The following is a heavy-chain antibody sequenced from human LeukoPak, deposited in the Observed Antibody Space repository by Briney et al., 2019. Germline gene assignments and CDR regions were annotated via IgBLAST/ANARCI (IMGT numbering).Heavy chain of an antibody. D-gene: IGHD2-15*01. J-gene: IGHJ4*02. CDR3: ARHFCSGGSCYYFDY. CDR2: IYYSGST. V-gene: IGHV4-59*08. CDR1: GGSISSYY. Sequence: SSETLSLTCSVTGGSISSYYWSWIRHPPGKGLEWIGYIYYSGSTNYNPSLKSRVTISVDTSKNQFSLKMNSVTAADTAVYYCARHFCSGGSCYYFDYWGQGTLVTVSS.